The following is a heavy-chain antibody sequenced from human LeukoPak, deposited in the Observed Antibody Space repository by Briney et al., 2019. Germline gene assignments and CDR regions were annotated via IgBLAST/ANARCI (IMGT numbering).Heavy chain of an antibody. Sequence: ASVTVSFKSTGYTFTDYYMHWVRQAPGQGLEWMGWINPYTGGTNYAQKFQGRVTMPRDSSISTAYMELSSLTSDDTAVYYCARERGVQLERKLDHWGQGTLVTVSS. J-gene: IGHJ4*02. D-gene: IGHD1-1*01. CDR3: ARERGVQLERKLDH. CDR2: INPYTGGT. CDR1: GYTFTDYY. V-gene: IGHV1-2*02.